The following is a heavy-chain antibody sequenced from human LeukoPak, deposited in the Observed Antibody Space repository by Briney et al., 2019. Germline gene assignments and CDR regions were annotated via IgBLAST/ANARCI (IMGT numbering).Heavy chain of an antibody. CDR1: GFTFSSYG. CDR2: IWYDGSNK. D-gene: IGHD2-2*02. V-gene: IGHV3-33*01. CDR3: ARGEGHLLYNVPDY. Sequence: GGSLRLSCAASGFTFSSYGMHWVRQAPGNGLEWVAVIWYDGSNKYYADSVKGRFTISRDNSKNTLYLQMNSLRAEDTAVYYCARGEGHLLYNVPDYWGQGTLVTVSS. J-gene: IGHJ4*02.